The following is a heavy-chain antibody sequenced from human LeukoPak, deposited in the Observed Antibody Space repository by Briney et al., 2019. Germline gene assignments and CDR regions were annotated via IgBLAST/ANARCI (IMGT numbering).Heavy chain of an antibody. CDR3: ARDKRGILTGRAEYLQH. Sequence: GGSLRLSCAASGFTFSSYSMNWVRQAPGKGLEWVSYISSSSSTIYYADSVKGRFTISRDNAKNSLYLQMNSLRDEDTAVYYCARDKRGILTGRAEYLQHWGQGTLATVSS. D-gene: IGHD3-9*01. V-gene: IGHV3-48*02. J-gene: IGHJ1*01. CDR1: GFTFSSYS. CDR2: ISSSSSTI.